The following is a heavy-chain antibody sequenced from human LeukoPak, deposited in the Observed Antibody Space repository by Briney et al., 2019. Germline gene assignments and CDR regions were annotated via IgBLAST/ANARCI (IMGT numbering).Heavy chain of an antibody. CDR2: IYYSGST. CDR3: ARSPWEPGAFDI. J-gene: IGHJ3*02. Sequence: SETLSLTCPGSGGSISSYYWSWLRQPPGKGLEWIGYIYYSGSTNYNPSLKRRVTISVDTSKNQFSLKLSSVTAADTAVYYCARSPWEPGAFDIWGQGTMVTVSS. CDR1: GGSISSYY. D-gene: IGHD1-26*01. V-gene: IGHV4-59*01.